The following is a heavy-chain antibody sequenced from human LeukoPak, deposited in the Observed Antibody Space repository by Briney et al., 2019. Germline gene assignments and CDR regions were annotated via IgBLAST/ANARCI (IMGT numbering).Heavy chain of an antibody. CDR3: ASRKLGNGY. D-gene: IGHD7-27*01. CDR1: GGSFSGYY. CDR2: INHSGST. V-gene: IGHV4-34*01. Sequence: PSETLSLTCAVYGGSFSGYYWSWIRQLPGKGLEWIGEINHSGSTNYNPSLKSRVTISADTSQNQFSLKLSSVTAADTAVYYCASRKLGNGYWGQGTLVTVSS. J-gene: IGHJ4*02.